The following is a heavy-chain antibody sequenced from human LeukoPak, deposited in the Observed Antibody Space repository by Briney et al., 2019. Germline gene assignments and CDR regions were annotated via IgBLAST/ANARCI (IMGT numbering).Heavy chain of an antibody. CDR3: AKDTLRAAGTFDY. CDR2: ISSSSSYI. J-gene: IGHJ4*02. CDR1: EFSVGSNY. Sequence: GGSLRLSCAASEFSVGSNYMTWVRQAPGKGLEWVSSISSSSSYIYYADSVKGRFTISRDNAKNSLYLQMNSLRAEDTALYYCAKDTLRAAGTFDYWGQGTLVTVSS. V-gene: IGHV3-21*04. D-gene: IGHD6-13*01.